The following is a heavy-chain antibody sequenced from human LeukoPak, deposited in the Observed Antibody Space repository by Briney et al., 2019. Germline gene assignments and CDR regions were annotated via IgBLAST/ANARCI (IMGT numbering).Heavy chain of an antibody. CDR1: GFTFSSYA. CDR2: ISGSGGST. V-gene: IGHV3-23*01. D-gene: IGHD6-13*01. Sequence: GGSLRLSCAASGFTFSSYAMSWVRQAPGKGREWVSAISGSGGSTYYADSVKGRFTISRDNSKNTLYLQMNSLRAEDTAVYYCAKVMVRGQLAQPFDYWGQGTLVTVSS. CDR3: AKVMVRGQLAQPFDY. J-gene: IGHJ4*02.